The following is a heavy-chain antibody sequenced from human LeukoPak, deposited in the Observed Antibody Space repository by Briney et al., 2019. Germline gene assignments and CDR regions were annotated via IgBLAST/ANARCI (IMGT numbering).Heavy chain of an antibody. J-gene: IGHJ4*02. CDR1: GGSFSGYY. CDR2: INHSGST. CDR3: ARKPIRFFDY. D-gene: IGHD3-16*01. Sequence: PSETLSLTCAVYGGSFSGYYWSWIRQPPGKGLEWIGEINHSGSTNYNPSLKSRVTISVDTSKNQFSLKLSSVTAADTAVYYCARKPIRFFDYWGQGTLVTVSS. V-gene: IGHV4-34*01.